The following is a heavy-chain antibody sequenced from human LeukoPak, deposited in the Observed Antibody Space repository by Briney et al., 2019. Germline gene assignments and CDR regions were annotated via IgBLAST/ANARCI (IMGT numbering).Heavy chain of an antibody. D-gene: IGHD3-22*01. Sequence: GGSLRLSCAASGFTFSTYWMSWVRQAPGKGLEWVANIKEDGSEKYYGDSEKGRFTISRDNAKNSLYLEMNSLRVEDTAVYYCARDSSGYQWGQGTLVTVSS. V-gene: IGHV3-7*01. CDR1: GFTFSTYW. CDR3: ARDSSGYQ. CDR2: IKEDGSEK. J-gene: IGHJ4*02.